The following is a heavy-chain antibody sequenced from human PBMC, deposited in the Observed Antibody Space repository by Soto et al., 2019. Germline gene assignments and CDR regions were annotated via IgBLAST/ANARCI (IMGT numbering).Heavy chain of an antibody. D-gene: IGHD6-19*01. CDR1: GFSLTSNAVG. J-gene: IGHJ4*02. CDR2: IYWDDDN. V-gene: IGHV2-5*02. CDR3: AHGSGWLFDF. Sequence: QITLKESGPTLVKPTQTLTLTCTFSGFSLTSNAVGVGWFRQPPGTALEWLALIYWDDDNHYSPSLKSRLTFTKDTSKTPVVLIMTNMDPVDTATYYCAHGSGWLFDFWGQGTLVTVSS.